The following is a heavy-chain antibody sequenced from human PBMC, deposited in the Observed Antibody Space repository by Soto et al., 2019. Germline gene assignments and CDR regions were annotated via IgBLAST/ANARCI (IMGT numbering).Heavy chain of an antibody. V-gene: IGHV4-59*08. Sequence: QVQLQESGPGLVKPSETLSLTCTVSGGSMNSFYWSWIRQSPGKGLEWIAYICSRGTTEYNPSLKSRVSLSRGTSKTQFSRRLNSPTAAATAVCSCARHPPVPYYEKGLDFWCQGTLVTVSS. CDR2: ICSRGTT. CDR3: ARHPPVPYYEKGLDF. J-gene: IGHJ4*02. D-gene: IGHD3-22*01. CDR1: GGSMNSFY.